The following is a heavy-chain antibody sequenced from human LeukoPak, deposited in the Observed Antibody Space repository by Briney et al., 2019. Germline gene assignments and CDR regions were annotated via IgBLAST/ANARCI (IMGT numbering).Heavy chain of an antibody. CDR2: IWYDGTNK. Sequence: GRSLRLSCAAAGFTFSDYGIHWTRQAPGKGLQWAAVIWYDGTNKYYGDSVKGRFTISRDNSKNTLYLQMNSLRAEDTDVYYCAKDVGKWSNMTDSWGQGTLVTVSS. CDR3: AKDVGKWSNMTDS. V-gene: IGHV3-33*06. J-gene: IGHJ5*02. D-gene: IGHD3-16*01. CDR1: GFTFSDYG.